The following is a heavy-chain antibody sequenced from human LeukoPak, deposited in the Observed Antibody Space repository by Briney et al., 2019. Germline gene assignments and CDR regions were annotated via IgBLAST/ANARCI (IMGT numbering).Heavy chain of an antibody. D-gene: IGHD1-14*01. Sequence: SETLSLTCAVYGGSFSGYYWSWIRQPPGKGLEWIGEINHSGSTNYNPSLKSRVTISVDTSKNQFSLKLSSVTAADTAVYYCARDPEPDAFDIWGQGTMVTVSS. CDR2: INHSGST. CDR3: ARDPEPDAFDI. V-gene: IGHV4-34*01. CDR1: GGSFSGYY. J-gene: IGHJ3*02.